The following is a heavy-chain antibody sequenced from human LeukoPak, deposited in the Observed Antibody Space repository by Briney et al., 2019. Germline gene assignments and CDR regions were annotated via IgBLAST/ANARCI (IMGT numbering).Heavy chain of an antibody. CDR3: ARDLTSSSWSHDAFDI. V-gene: IGHV4-39*07. J-gene: IGHJ3*02. D-gene: IGHD6-13*01. CDR2: IYYSGST. CDR1: GGSISSSSYY. Sequence: SETLSLTCTVSGGSISSSSYYWGWIRQPPGKGLEWIGSIYYSGSTYYNPSLKSRVTISVDTSKNQFSLKLSSVTAADTAVYYCARDLTSSSWSHDAFDIWGQGTMVTVSS.